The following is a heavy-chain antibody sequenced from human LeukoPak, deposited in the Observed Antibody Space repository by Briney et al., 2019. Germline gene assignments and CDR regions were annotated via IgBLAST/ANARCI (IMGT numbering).Heavy chain of an antibody. D-gene: IGHD3-22*01. CDR2: ISSSSSYI. CDR3: ARDSADDSSGYYRDY. Sequence: GGSLRLSCAASGFTFSGSAIHWVRQASGRGLEWVSSISSSSSYIYYADSVKGRFTISRDNAKNSLYLQMNSLRAEDTAVYYCARDSADDSSGYYRDYWGQGTLVTVSS. J-gene: IGHJ4*02. CDR1: GFTFSGSA. V-gene: IGHV3-21*01.